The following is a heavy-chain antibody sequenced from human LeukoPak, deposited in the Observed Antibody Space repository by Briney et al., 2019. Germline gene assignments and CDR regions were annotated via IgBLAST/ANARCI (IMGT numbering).Heavy chain of an antibody. CDR1: GFTFSSYG. CDR3: ARSRGATFSYYYDSSGPYY. J-gene: IGHJ4*02. Sequence: PGGSLRLSCAASGFTFSSYGMHWVRQAPGKGLEWVAVIWYDGSNKYHADSAKGRFTISRDNSENTLYLQMNSLRAEDTAVYYCARSRGATFSYYYDSSGPYYWGQGTLVTVSS. D-gene: IGHD3-22*01. CDR2: IWYDGSNK. V-gene: IGHV3-33*01.